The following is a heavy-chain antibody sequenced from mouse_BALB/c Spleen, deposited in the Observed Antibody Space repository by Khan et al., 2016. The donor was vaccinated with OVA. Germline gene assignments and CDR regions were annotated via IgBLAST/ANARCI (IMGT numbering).Heavy chain of an antibody. Sequence: VQLQQSGPELMKPGASVKISCKASGYSFTSYYIHCVKRSHRKNLQWIGYIDPFNGGTSYNPKFKGQATLTVDKSSSTAYMHLSSLTSDDSAVYYCGRNGYVAWFAYWGQGTLVTVSA. D-gene: IGHD2-2*01. CDR2: IDPFNGGT. J-gene: IGHJ3*01. V-gene: IGHV1S135*01. CDR1: GYSFTSYY. CDR3: GRNGYVAWFAY.